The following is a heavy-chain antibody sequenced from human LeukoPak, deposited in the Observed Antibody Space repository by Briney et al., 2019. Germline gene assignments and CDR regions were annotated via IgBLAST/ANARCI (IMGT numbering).Heavy chain of an antibody. CDR2: INPSGGST. CDR1: GYIFTSYY. J-gene: IGHJ1*01. CDR3: ARGPAYNYYDSSATYYGSEYFQH. V-gene: IGHV1-46*01. D-gene: IGHD3-22*01. Sequence: ASVKVSCKASGYIFTSYYMHWVRQAPGQGLEWMGIINPSGGSTSYAQKFQGRVTMTRDTSTSTVYMELSSLRSEDTAAYYCARGPAYNYYDSSATYYGSEYFQHWGQGTLVTVSS.